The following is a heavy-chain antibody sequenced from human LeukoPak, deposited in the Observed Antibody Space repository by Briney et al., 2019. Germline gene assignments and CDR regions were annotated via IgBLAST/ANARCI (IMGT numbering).Heavy chain of an antibody. CDR1: GFTFSSYW. Sequence: PGGSLRLSCAASGFTFSSYWMSWVRQAPGKGLEWVANIKQDGSEKYYVDSVMGRFTISRDNAKNSLYLQMNSLRAEDTAVYYCARISKTYSYGYLNDYWGQGTLVTVSS. D-gene: IGHD5-18*01. V-gene: IGHV3-7*01. CDR2: IKQDGSEK. CDR3: ARISKTYSYGYLNDY. J-gene: IGHJ4*02.